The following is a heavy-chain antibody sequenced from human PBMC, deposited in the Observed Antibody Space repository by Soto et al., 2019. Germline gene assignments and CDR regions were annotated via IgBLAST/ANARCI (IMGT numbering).Heavy chain of an antibody. CDR3: ARGHGTTEIDY. D-gene: IGHD4-17*01. Sequence: EVQLVESGGGLVQPGGSLRLSCAASGFTVSSNYMSWVRQAPGKGLGWVSVIYSGGSTYYADSVKGRFTISRHNSKNTLYLQMNSLRAEDTAVYYCARGHGTTEIDYWGQGTLVTVSS. CDR1: GFTVSSNY. V-gene: IGHV3-53*04. J-gene: IGHJ4*02. CDR2: IYSGGST.